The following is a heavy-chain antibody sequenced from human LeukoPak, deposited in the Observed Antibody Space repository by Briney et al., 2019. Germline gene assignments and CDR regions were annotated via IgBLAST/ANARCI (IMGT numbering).Heavy chain of an antibody. V-gene: IGHV4-30-4*01. CDR2: IYYSGST. Sequence: SETLSLTCTVSGGSISSGDYYWSWIRQPPGKGLEWIGYIYYSGSTYYNPSLKSRVTISVGTSKNQFSLKLSSVTAADTAVYYCARLVATIYNWFDPWGQGTLVTVSS. CDR1: GGSISSGDYY. J-gene: IGHJ5*02. D-gene: IGHD5-12*01. CDR3: ARLVATIYNWFDP.